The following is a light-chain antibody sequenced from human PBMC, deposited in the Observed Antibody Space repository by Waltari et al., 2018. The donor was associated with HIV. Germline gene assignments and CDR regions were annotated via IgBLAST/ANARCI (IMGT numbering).Light chain of an antibody. V-gene: IGKV1-12*01. Sequence: DIQMTQSPPSVSGSVGDRVTLNCRASQDISNSLAWYQQRPGKAPKLLIYYASNLQTGVPSRFSGSGSGTDFTLTISSLQPEDFATYYCQQASFFPLTFGPGTKVEVK. J-gene: IGKJ3*01. CDR2: YAS. CDR1: QDISNS. CDR3: QQASFFPLT.